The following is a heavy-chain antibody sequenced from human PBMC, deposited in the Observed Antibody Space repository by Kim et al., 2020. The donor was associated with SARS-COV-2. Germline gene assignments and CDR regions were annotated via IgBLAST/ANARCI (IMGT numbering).Heavy chain of an antibody. CDR3: ARTAPRRSSTAYYFYGLDV. D-gene: IGHD3-22*01. CDR2: LSYDGNT. Sequence: SETLSRTCTVSGGSISSFYWSWVRQPPGKGLEWVAFLSYDGNTNYNPSLKSRVTISRDTSKNQFSLRVTSVSAADTAVYFCARTAPRRSSTAYYFYGLDV. V-gene: IGHV4-59*01. J-gene: IGHJ6*01. CDR1: GGSISSFY.